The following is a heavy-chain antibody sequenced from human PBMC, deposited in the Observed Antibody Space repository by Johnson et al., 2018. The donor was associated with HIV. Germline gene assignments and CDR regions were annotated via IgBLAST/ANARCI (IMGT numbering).Heavy chain of an antibody. CDR1: GFTVSSNY. V-gene: IGHV3-53*01. D-gene: IGHD1-26*01. Sequence: VHLVESGGGLIHPGGSLRLSCAASGFTVSSNYMSWVRQAPGKGLAWVSVIYSGGGTYYADSVKGRFTLSRDNSKNTLYLQMNSLRAEDTAVYYCARDHWDWVGATDAFDIWGQGTMVTVSS. CDR3: ARDHWDWVGATDAFDI. J-gene: IGHJ3*02. CDR2: IYSGGGT.